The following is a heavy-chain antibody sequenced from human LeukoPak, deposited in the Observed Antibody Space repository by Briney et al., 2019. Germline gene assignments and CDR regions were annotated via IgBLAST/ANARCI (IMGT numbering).Heavy chain of an antibody. CDR3: ARGMRGSSGWYTGRYYYYYYGMDV. Sequence: ASVKVSCKASGYTFTYHYIHLVRQAPGQGLEWMGIINPSNGDTNYAQRFQGRVTMTRDTSTSTVYMELSSLDSEDTAVYYCARGMRGSSGWYTGRYYYYYYGMDVWGQGTTVTVSS. D-gene: IGHD6-19*01. CDR1: GYTFTYHY. CDR2: INPSNGDT. J-gene: IGHJ6*02. V-gene: IGHV1-46*01.